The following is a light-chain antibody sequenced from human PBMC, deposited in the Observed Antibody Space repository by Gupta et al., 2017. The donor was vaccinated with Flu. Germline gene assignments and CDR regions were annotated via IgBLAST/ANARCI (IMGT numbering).Light chain of an antibody. CDR1: SSDVGGYNF. Sequence: QSALTQPASVSGSPGQSITISCPGTSSDVGGYNFVSWYQQYPGKAPKLLIYEVTNRPSGVSNRFSGSKSGNTASLTISGLQAEDESDYYCSSFTTSSTVVFGGGTKLTV. V-gene: IGLV2-14*01. CDR3: SSFTTSSTVV. CDR2: EVT. J-gene: IGLJ2*01.